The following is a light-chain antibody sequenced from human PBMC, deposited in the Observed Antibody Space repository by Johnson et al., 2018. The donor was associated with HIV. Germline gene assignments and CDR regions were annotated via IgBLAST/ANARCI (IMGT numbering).Light chain of an antibody. CDR2: DNY. J-gene: IGLJ1*01. CDR3: ETWDNSLIAYV. CDR1: TSNIGNND. V-gene: IGLV1-51*01. Sequence: QSVLTQPPSVSAAPGQKVTFSCSGSTSNIGNNDVSWYRHLPGTAPKLLIYDNYKRPSGIPDRFSGSKSGTSATLGITGLQPGDEADYYCETWDNSLIAYVFGTGTKVTVL.